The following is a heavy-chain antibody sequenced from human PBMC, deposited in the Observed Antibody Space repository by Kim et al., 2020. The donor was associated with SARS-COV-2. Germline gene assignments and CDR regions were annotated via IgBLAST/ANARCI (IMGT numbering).Heavy chain of an antibody. D-gene: IGHD3-3*01. J-gene: IGHJ4*02. V-gene: IGHV4-39*01. CDR3: ARLSPTTIFGVVGDDY. Sequence: SLKSRVTISVDTSKNQFSLKLSSVTAADTAVYYCARLSPTTIFGVVGDDYWGQGTLVTVSS.